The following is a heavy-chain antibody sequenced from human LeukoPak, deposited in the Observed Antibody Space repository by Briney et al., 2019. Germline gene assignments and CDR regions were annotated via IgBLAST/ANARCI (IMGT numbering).Heavy chain of an antibody. D-gene: IGHD5-18*01. V-gene: IGHV3-30*18. Sequence: PGGSLRLSCAASGFTFSSYGMHWVRQAPGKGLEWVAVISYDGSNKYYADSVKGRFTISRDNSKNALYLQMNSLRAEDTAVYYCAKGNTPWASYGYPMDYWGQGTLVTVSS. CDR2: ISYDGSNK. CDR3: AKGNTPWASYGYPMDY. J-gene: IGHJ4*02. CDR1: GFTFSSYG.